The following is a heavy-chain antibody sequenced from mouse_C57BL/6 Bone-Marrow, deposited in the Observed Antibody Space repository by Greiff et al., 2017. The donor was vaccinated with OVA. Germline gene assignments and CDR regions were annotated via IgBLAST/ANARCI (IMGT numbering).Heavy chain of an antibody. CDR1: GFNIKDYY. Sequence: VQLKQSGAELVRPGASVKLSCTASGFNIKDYYMHWVKQRPEQGLEWIGRIDPEDGDTEYAPKFQGKATMTADTSSNTAYLQLSSLTSEDTAVYYCITSLYYGSSYEYFDYWGQGTTLTVSS. J-gene: IGHJ2*01. CDR2: IDPEDGDT. CDR3: ITSLYYGSSYEYFDY. D-gene: IGHD1-1*01. V-gene: IGHV14-1*01.